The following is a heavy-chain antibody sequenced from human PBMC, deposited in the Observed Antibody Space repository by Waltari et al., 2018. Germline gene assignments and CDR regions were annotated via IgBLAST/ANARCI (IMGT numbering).Heavy chain of an antibody. J-gene: IGHJ4*02. Sequence: QVQLQESGPGLVKPSETLSLICTVSGGSISSHYWSWIRQPPGKGLEWIGYIYYSGSTNYNPSLKSRVTISVDTSKNQFSLKLSSVTAADTAVYYCARYSSSWYYFDYWGQGTLVTVSS. CDR1: GGSISSHY. V-gene: IGHV4-59*11. CDR3: ARYSSSWYYFDY. CDR2: IYYSGST. D-gene: IGHD6-13*01.